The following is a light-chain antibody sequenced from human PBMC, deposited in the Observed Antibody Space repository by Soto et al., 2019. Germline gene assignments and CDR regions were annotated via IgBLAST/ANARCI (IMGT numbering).Light chain of an antibody. CDR2: GAS. Sequence: EIVLTQSPGTLSLSPGERATLSCRASQSVSSSYLAWYQQKPGQAHRPLIYGASSRAIGIPDRFSGSGSGTDFTLTISRLEPEDFAMYYCQQYGSSPWTFGQGTKVEIK. CDR3: QQYGSSPWT. J-gene: IGKJ1*01. CDR1: QSVSSSY. V-gene: IGKV3-20*01.